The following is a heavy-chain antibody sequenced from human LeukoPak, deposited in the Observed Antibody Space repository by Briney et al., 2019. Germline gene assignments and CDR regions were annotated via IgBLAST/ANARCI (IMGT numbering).Heavy chain of an antibody. J-gene: IGHJ4*02. Sequence: SGGSLRLSCAASGFTFSNYNMNWVRQAPGKGLEWITHISSSSSTIYYADSVKGRFTISRDNAKNSLYLQMNSLRDEDTAVYYCARGGRAVTTGGYWGQGTLVTVSS. V-gene: IGHV3-48*02. CDR2: ISSSSSTI. D-gene: IGHD4-17*01. CDR3: ARGGRAVTTGGY. CDR1: GFTFSNYN.